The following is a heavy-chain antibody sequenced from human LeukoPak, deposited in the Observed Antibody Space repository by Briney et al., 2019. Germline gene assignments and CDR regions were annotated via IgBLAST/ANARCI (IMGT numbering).Heavy chain of an antibody. CDR3: ARDPILGPPDYFDY. V-gene: IGHV3-30-3*01. D-gene: IGHD1-14*01. CDR2: TSNDESIK. CDR1: GFTFNSYT. J-gene: IGHJ4*02. Sequence: AGGSLRLSCAASGFTFNSYTMFWVRQAPGKGLEWVAVTSNDESIKYYADSVKGRFTISRDNSRDTLFLEMSRLRVEDTAVYYCARDPILGPPDYFDYWGRGTLVTVSS.